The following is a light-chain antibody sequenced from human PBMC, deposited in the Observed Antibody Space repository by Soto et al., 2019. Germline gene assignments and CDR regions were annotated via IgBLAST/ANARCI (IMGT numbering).Light chain of an antibody. CDR2: DVS. CDR3: SSYSSRNTHV. CDR1: SSDVGGYNY. V-gene: IGLV2-14*03. Sequence: QPASVSGSPGQSITISCTGTSSDVGGYNYVSWYQQHPGKAPKLMIYDVSNRPSGVSNRFSGSKSGNTASLTISGLQAEDEADYYCSSYSSRNTHVFGTGTKLTVL. J-gene: IGLJ1*01.